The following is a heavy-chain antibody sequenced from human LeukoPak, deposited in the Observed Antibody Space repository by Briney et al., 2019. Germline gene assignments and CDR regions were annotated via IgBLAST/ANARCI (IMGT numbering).Heavy chain of an antibody. Sequence: GGSLRLSCAASGSTFSSYSMNWVRQAPGKGLEWVSSISSSSSYIYYADSVKGRFTISRDNAKNSLYLQMNSLRAEDTAVYYCASERSSSSLYYYYYMDVWGKGTTVTVSS. D-gene: IGHD6-13*01. CDR1: GSTFSSYS. V-gene: IGHV3-21*01. CDR2: ISSSSSYI. J-gene: IGHJ6*03. CDR3: ASERSSSSLYYYYYMDV.